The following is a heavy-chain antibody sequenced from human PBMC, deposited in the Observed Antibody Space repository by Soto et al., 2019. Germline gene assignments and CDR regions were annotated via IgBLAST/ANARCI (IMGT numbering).Heavy chain of an antibody. Sequence: SVKVSCKASGGAFSSYATSWVRQAPGQGLEWMGGIIPIFGTANYAQKFQGRVTITADESTSTAYMELSSLRSEDTAVYYCARGNSSGWYYAFDIWGQGTMVTVSS. J-gene: IGHJ3*02. CDR2: IIPIFGTA. D-gene: IGHD6-19*01. CDR3: ARGNSSGWYYAFDI. V-gene: IGHV1-69*13. CDR1: GGAFSSYA.